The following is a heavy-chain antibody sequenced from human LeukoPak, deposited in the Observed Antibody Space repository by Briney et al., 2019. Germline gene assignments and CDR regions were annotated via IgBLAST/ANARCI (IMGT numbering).Heavy chain of an antibody. CDR1: GGTFSTYA. CDR2: IIPIFGTA. V-gene: IGHV1-69*13. J-gene: IGHJ3*02. CDR3: AREAPSETAMVSAFNI. D-gene: IGHD5-18*01. Sequence: SVKVSCKASGGTFSTYAISWVRQAPGQGLEWMGGIIPIFGTANYAQKFQGRVTITADESTSTAYMELSSLRSEDTAVYYCAREAPSETAMVSAFNIWGQGTMVTVSS.